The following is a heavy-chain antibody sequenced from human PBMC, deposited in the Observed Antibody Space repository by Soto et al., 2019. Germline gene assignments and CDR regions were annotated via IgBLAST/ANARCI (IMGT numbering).Heavy chain of an antibody. CDR3: ARGSLEWLPYGMDV. CDR1: GGSISSGGYY. CDR2: IYYSGST. J-gene: IGHJ6*02. Sequence: QVQLQESGPGLVKPSQTLSLTCTVSGGSISSGGYYWSWIRQHPGKGLEWIGYIYYSGSTYYNPSLKSLVTISVDTSKNQFSLKLSSVTAAVTAVYYCARGSLEWLPYGMDVWGQGTTVTVSS. D-gene: IGHD3-3*01. V-gene: IGHV4-31*01.